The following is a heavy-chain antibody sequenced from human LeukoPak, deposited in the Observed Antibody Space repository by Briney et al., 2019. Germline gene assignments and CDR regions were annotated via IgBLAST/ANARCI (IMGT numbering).Heavy chain of an antibody. V-gene: IGHV1-18*01. Sequence: GASVKVSCKASGYTFTSYGISWVRRAPGQGLEWMGWISAYNGNTNYAQKLQGRVTMTTDTSTSTAYMELRSLRSDDTAVYYCARDRPLEIFGVVITYYYYYMDVWGKGTTVTVSS. D-gene: IGHD3-3*01. J-gene: IGHJ6*03. CDR3: ARDRPLEIFGVVITYYYYYMDV. CDR1: GYTFTSYG. CDR2: ISAYNGNT.